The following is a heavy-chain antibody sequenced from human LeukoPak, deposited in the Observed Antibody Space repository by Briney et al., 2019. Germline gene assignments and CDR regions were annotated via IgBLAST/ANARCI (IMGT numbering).Heavy chain of an antibody. V-gene: IGHV4-61*10. Sequence: SETLSLTCTVSGGSISSGSYYWSWIRQPAGKGLEWIGYIYYSGSTNYNPSLKSRVTISVDTSKNQFSLKLSSVTAADTAVYYCARGPPLDYWGQGTLVTVSS. CDR1: GGSISSGSYY. CDR2: IYYSGST. CDR3: ARGPPLDY. J-gene: IGHJ4*02.